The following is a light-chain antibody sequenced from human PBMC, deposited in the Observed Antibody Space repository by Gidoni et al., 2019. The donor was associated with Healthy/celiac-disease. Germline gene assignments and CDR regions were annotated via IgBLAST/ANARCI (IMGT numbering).Light chain of an antibody. V-gene: IGKV2-28*01. Sequence: DLVMTQSPLSLPVTPGEPASISRRSSQSLLHSDGYNYLDWYLQKPGQSPQLLIYLGSNRASGVPDRFSGSGSGTDFTLKISRVEAEDVGVYYCMQALQIPPTFGGGTKVEIK. CDR2: LGS. CDR3: MQALQIPPT. CDR1: QSLLHSDGYNY. J-gene: IGKJ4*01.